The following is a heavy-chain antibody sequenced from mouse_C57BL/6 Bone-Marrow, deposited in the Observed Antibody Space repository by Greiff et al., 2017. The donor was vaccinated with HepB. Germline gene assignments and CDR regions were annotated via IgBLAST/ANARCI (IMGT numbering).Heavy chain of an antibody. CDR2: IDPSDSYT. J-gene: IGHJ4*01. CDR3: ASPYDYDGDYYAMDY. CDR1: GYTFTSYW. Sequence: VQLQQPGAELVRPGTSVKLSCKASGYTFTSYWMHWVKQRPGQGLEWIGVIDPSDSYTKYNQKFKGKATLTVDTSSSTAYMQRSSLTSEDSAVYYCASPYDYDGDYYAMDYWGQGTSVTVSS. V-gene: IGHV1-59*01. D-gene: IGHD2-4*01.